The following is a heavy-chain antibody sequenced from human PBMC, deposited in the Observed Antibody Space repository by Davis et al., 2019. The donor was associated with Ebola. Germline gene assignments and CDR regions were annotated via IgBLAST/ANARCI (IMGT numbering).Heavy chain of an antibody. J-gene: IGHJ1*01. CDR1: GFTFDDYA. Sequence: PGGSLRLSCAASGFTFDDYAMHWVRQAPGKGLEWVSGISWNSGSIGYADSVKGRFTISRDNAKNSLYLQMNSLRAEDTALYYCAKDDSSGWTSLGYFQHWGQGTLVTVSS. CDR2: ISWNSGSI. CDR3: AKDDSSGWTSLGYFQH. D-gene: IGHD6-19*01. V-gene: IGHV3-9*01.